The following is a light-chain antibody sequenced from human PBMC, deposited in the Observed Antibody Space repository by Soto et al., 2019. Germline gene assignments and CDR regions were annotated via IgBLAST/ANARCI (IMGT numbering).Light chain of an antibody. Sequence: DIQMTQSPSSLSASVGDRVTITCRESQGIRNDLAWYQQKPGKAPNRLIYAASSLQSGVPSRFSGSGSGTEFSLTISSLQPEDFATYFCLQHNSYPRTFGQGTKVEFK. V-gene: IGKV1-17*01. CDR3: LQHNSYPRT. J-gene: IGKJ1*01. CDR2: AAS. CDR1: QGIRND.